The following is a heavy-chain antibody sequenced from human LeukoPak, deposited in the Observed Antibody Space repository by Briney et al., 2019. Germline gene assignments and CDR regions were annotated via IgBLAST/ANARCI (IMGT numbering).Heavy chain of an antibody. CDR1: GGSISNYY. J-gene: IGHJ5*02. D-gene: IGHD3-10*01. CDR2: VYTTGTT. Sequence: KPSETLSLTCTVSGGSISNYYWTWIRPPAGGGLEWIGRVYTTGTTNYNPSPKSRVTISVATSKNQFSRKLSSVTAADTAVYYCARPYYYGSGSYRLNWFDPWGEGTRVTVPS. CDR3: ARPYYYGSGSYRLNWFDP. V-gene: IGHV4-4*07.